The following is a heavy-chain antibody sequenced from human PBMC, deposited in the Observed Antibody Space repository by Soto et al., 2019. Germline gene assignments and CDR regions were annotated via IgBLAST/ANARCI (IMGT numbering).Heavy chain of an antibody. J-gene: IGHJ5*02. CDR1: GGSISSYD. CDR2: IYYSGST. CDR3: ARTLGSSWYGDWFDP. D-gene: IGHD6-13*01. Sequence: SETLSLTCTVSGGSISSYDWSWIRQPPGKGLEWIGYIYYSGSTNYNPSLKSRVTISVDTSKNQFSLKLSSVTAADTAVYYCARTLGSSWYGDWFDPWGQGTLVTVSS. V-gene: IGHV4-59*08.